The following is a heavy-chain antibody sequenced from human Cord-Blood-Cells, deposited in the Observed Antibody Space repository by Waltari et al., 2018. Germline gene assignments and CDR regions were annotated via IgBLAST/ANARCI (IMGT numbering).Heavy chain of an antibody. CDR1: GFSLSTSGVG. CDR2: IYWDDDK. CDR3: AHRAAMNWFDP. Sequence: QITLKASGPKLVKPPQILTLTCPFSGFSLSTSGVGVGWIRQPPGKALEWLALIYWDDDKRYSPSLKSRLTITKDTSKNQVVLTMTNMDPVDTATYYCAHRAAMNWFDPWGQGTLVTVSS. D-gene: IGHD5-18*01. J-gene: IGHJ5*02. V-gene: IGHV2-5*02.